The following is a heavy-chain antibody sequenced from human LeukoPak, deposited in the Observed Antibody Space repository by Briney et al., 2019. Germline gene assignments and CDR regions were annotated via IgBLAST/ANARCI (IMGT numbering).Heavy chain of an antibody. D-gene: IGHD1-26*01. CDR1: GFTFSSYG. CDR3: EKPALKYSGSYGNFDY. V-gene: IGHV3-30*02. J-gene: IGHJ4*02. Sequence: GGSLRLSCAASGFTFSSYGMHWVRQAPGKGLEWVAFIRFDGNNKYYADSVKGRFTISRDNSKNTLYLQMNSLRVEDTAVYYCEKPALKYSGSYGNFDYWGQGTLVTVSS. CDR2: IRFDGNNK.